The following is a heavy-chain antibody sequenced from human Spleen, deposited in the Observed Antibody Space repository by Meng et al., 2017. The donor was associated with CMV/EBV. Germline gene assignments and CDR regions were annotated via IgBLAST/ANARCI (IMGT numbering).Heavy chain of an antibody. CDR2: IIPIFGTA. D-gene: IGHD3-10*01. J-gene: IGHJ4*02. Sequence: WVRQAAGQGLEWMGGIIPIFGTANYAQKFQGRVTITTDESTSTAYMELSSLRSEDTAVYYCARDPMYYYGSGSYYSPPMPHYYFDYWGQGTLVTVSS. CDR3: ARDPMYYYGSGSYYSPPMPHYYFDY. V-gene: IGHV1-69*05.